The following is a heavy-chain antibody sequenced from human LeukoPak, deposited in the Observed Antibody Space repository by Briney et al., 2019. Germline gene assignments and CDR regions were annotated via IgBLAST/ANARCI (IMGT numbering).Heavy chain of an antibody. D-gene: IGHD3-22*01. J-gene: IGHJ4*02. CDR2: IIPILGIA. Sequence: SVKVSCKASGGTFSSYAISWVRQAPGQGIEWMGRIIPILGIANYAQKFQGRVTITADKSTSTAYMELSSLRSEDTAVYYCARDLSYYDSSGYYSGYFDYWGQGTLVTVSS. CDR3: ARDLSYYDSSGYYSGYFDY. V-gene: IGHV1-69*04. CDR1: GGTFSSYA.